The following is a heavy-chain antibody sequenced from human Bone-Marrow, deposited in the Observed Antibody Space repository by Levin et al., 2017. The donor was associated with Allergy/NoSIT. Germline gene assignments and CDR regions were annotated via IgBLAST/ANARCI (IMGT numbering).Heavy chain of an antibody. CDR1: GYTFTGYY. J-gene: IGHJ6*02. Sequence: VASVKVSCKASGYTFTGYYMHWVRQAPGQGLEWMGWITPNSGVTKYAQKFQGRVTVTGDTSISTAYMELSRLKSDDTAVYYCARGSRGWEKFHTYGLDVWGQGTTVTVSS. CDR3: ARGSRGWEKFHTYGLDV. V-gene: IGHV1-2*02. CDR2: ITPNSGVT. D-gene: IGHD1-26*01.